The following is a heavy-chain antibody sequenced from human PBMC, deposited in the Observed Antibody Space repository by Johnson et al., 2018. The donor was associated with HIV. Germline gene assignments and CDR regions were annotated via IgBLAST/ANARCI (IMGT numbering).Heavy chain of an antibody. V-gene: IGHV3-30*18. J-gene: IGHJ3*02. CDR1: GFTFSSYG. CDR2: ISYDGSNK. D-gene: IGHD3-22*01. CDR3: AKDFGIVVVKSAFDI. Sequence: QVQLVESGGGVVQPGRSLRLSCAAPGFTFSSYGMHWVRQAPGKGLEWVAVISYDGSNKYYADSVKGRFTISRDNSKNTLYLQMNSLRADDTAVYYCAKDFGIVVVKSAFDIWGQGTMVTVSS.